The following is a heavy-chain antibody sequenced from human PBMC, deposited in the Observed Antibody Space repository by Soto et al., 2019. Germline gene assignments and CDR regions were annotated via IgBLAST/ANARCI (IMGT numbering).Heavy chain of an antibody. V-gene: IGHV4-34*01. J-gene: IGHJ5*02. CDR3: ASGGSPYYDYVWGSYRPYNWFDP. CDR2: INHSGST. D-gene: IGHD3-16*02. CDR1: GGSFSGYY. Sequence: PSETLSLTCAVYGGSFSGYYWSWIRQPPGKGLEWIGEINHSGSTNYNPSLKSRVTISVDTSKNQFSLKLSSVTAADTAVYYCASGGSPYYDYVWGSYRPYNWFDPWGQGTLVTVSS.